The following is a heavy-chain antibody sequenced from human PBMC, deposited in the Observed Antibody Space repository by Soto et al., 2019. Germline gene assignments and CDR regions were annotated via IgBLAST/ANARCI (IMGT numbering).Heavy chain of an antibody. J-gene: IGHJ4*02. CDR2: IYSGETT. D-gene: IGHD2-21*02. CDR3: TRDGRGLGRLSLFEY. CDR1: GFNVNSDY. Sequence: LRLSCAASGFNVNSDYMNWVRQTPGKGLEWVASIYSGETTYYADSVRDRFTISSDKSKNTLYFQLSSLRIEDTAVYYCTRDGRGLGRLSLFEYWGQGVLVTVSS. V-gene: IGHV3-53*01.